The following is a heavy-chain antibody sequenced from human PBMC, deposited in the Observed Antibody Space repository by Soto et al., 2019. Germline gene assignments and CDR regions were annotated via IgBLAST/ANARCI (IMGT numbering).Heavy chain of an antibody. Sequence: ASVKVSCKASGYTFTSYAMHWVRQAPGQRLEWMGWINAGNGNTKYSQKFQGRVTITRDTSASTAYMELSSLRSEDTAVYYCARHGDPYDAFDIWGQGTMGTVS. CDR2: INAGNGNT. CDR3: ARHGDPYDAFDI. J-gene: IGHJ3*02. CDR1: GYTFTSYA. D-gene: IGHD4-17*01. V-gene: IGHV1-3*01.